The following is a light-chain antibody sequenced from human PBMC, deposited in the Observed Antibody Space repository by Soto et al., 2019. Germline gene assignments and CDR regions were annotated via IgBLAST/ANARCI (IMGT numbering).Light chain of an antibody. V-gene: IGKV3-20*01. J-gene: IGKJ3*01. CDR1: QSLSSNY. CDR2: GAS. Sequence: EIVLTQSPGTLSLSPGERATLSCRASQSLSSNYLAWYQQKPGQAPRLLIYGASSRASGIPDRFSGSGSGTDFTLTISRLEPEDFAVYYCQHYGRSAIFTLGPGTTVDIK. CDR3: QHYGRSAIFT.